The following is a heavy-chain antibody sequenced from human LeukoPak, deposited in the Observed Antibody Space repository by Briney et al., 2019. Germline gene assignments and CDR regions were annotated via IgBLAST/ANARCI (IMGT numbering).Heavy chain of an antibody. D-gene: IGHD6-19*01. CDR3: AKGSSGWSTDAFDI. V-gene: IGHV3-9*01. CDR1: GFTFDDYA. CDR2: INWNTNSI. Sequence: GGSLRLSCAASGFTFDDYAMHWVRQAPGMGLEWVSGINWNTNSIKYADSVKGRFTISRDNAKNSLYLQMNSLRAEDTAFYYCAKGSSGWSTDAFDIWGQGTMVTVSS. J-gene: IGHJ3*02.